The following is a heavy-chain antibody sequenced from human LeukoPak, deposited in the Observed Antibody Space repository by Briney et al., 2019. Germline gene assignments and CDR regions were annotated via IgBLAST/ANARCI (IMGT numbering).Heavy chain of an antibody. CDR1: GFTFSSYA. Sequence: GGSLRLSCAASGFTFSSYAMHWVRQAPGKGLEWVAVISYDGSNKYYADSVKGRFTISRDNSKNTLYLQMNSLRAEDTAVYYCARDKGGSSWLYYYYYGMDVWGQGTTVTVSS. CDR2: ISYDGSNK. D-gene: IGHD6-13*01. J-gene: IGHJ6*02. V-gene: IGHV3-30*04. CDR3: ARDKGGSSWLYYYYYGMDV.